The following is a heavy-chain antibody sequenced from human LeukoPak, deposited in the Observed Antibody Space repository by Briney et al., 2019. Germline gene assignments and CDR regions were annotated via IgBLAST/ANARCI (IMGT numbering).Heavy chain of an antibody. D-gene: IGHD2-21*01. CDR1: GFTFSSYW. CDR2: VNRDGSRT. Sequence: GGSLRLSCSASGFTFSSYWMHWVRQVPGKGLVWVSRVNRDGSRTSQADSVKGRFTISRGNAKNTLYLQMNSLRAEDTAVYYCARDQTFVGGIDCWGQGTLVTVSS. J-gene: IGHJ4*02. CDR3: ARDQTFVGGIDC. V-gene: IGHV3-74*01.